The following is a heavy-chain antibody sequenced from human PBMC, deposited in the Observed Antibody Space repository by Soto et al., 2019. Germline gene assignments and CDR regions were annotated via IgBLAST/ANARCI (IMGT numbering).Heavy chain of an antibody. CDR3: GKASTYRLGGVDV. J-gene: IGHJ6*02. CDR2: ISVSGANT. D-gene: IGHD3-16*02. Sequence: EVQLLESGGGLVHPGGSLRLSCVASGFKFSSYALTWVRQAPGKGLEWVSVISVSGANTYYADSVKGRFTISRDNSKNTLYLQMNSLRAEDTAVYYCGKASTYRLGGVDVWGQGTMVTVSS. V-gene: IGHV3-23*01. CDR1: GFKFSSYA.